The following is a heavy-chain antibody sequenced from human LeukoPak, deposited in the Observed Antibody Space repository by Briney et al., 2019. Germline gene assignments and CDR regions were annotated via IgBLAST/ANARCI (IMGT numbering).Heavy chain of an antibody. V-gene: IGHV3-48*01. Sequence: GGSLRLSCAASGFTFSAYSMNWVRQAPGKGLEWISYIGISSGNTKYASSVKRRFTISGDKAKNSLYLQMNSLRVEDTSVYYCARDYKYAFDNWGQGTLVTVSS. CDR1: GFTFSAYS. CDR3: ARDYKYAFDN. CDR2: IGISSGNT. D-gene: IGHD5-24*01. J-gene: IGHJ4*02.